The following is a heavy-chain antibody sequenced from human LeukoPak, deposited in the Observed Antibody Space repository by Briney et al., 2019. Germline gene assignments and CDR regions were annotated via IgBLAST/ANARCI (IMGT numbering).Heavy chain of an antibody. CDR1: GYTFTGYH. V-gene: IGHV1-2*02. CDR2: INPNSGAT. J-gene: IGHJ4*02. CDR3: ARLNGNYFDY. Sequence: VASVKVSCKASGYTFTGYHMHWVRQAPGQGLELMAWINPNSGATEYAQKFQGRVTMIRDTSTNTVYMALSRLRYDDTALYYCARLNGNYFDYWGQGTLVTVSS. D-gene: IGHD1-1*01.